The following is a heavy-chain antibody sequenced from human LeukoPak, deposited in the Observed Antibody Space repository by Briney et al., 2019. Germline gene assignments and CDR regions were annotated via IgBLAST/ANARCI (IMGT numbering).Heavy chain of an antibody. J-gene: IGHJ4*02. CDR2: IYYSGST. V-gene: IGHV4-59*12. CDR1: GGSISSYY. CDR3: ARDDSSSWRGGFDY. D-gene: IGHD6-13*01. Sequence: SETLSLTCTVSGGSISSYYWSWIRQPPGKGLEWIGYIYYSGSTNYNPSLKSRVTISVDTSKNQFSLRLSSVTAADTAVYYCARDDSSSWRGGFDYWGQGTLVTVSS.